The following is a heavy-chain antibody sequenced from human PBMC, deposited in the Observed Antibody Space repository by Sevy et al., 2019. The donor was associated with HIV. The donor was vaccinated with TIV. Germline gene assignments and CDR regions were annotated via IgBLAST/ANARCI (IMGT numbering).Heavy chain of an antibody. CDR2: ISTYNTVR. V-gene: IGHV1-18*01. D-gene: IGHD6-19*01. J-gene: IGHJ5*02. CDR3: ARSTQVAGRSNWFDP. Sequence: GSVKVSCKASGYTFTSYGISWVRQAPGQGLEWMGWISTYNTVRNSAQKFHDRVTMTIATSTSTAYMELRGLRSDDTAVYYCARSTQVAGRSNWFDPWGQGTLVTVSS. CDR1: GYTFTSYG.